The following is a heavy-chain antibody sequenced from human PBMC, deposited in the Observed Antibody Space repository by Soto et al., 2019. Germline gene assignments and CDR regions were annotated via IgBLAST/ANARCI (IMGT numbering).Heavy chain of an antibody. J-gene: IGHJ3*02. CDR3: ARVGNCGGDCYFGAFDI. D-gene: IGHD2-21*02. CDR2: IYTSGST. CDR1: GGSISSYY. V-gene: IGHV4-4*07. Sequence: QVQLQESGPGLVKPSETLSLTCTVSGGSISSYYWSWIRQPAGKGLEWIGRIYTSGSTNYNPSLKSRGTMSVDTSKNQFSLKLSSVTAADTAVYYCARVGNCGGDCYFGAFDIWGQGTMVTVSS.